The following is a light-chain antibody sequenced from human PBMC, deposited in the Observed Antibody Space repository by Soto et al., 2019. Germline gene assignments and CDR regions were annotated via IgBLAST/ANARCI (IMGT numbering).Light chain of an antibody. J-gene: IGLJ3*02. Sequence: QPVLTQPPSASGTPGQRVTVSCSGSSSNIGSNTVNWYQQVPGTAPKLLIYINNQRPSGVPDRFSGSKTGTSASLAISGLQSEDEAGYYCAAWDDSLNGWVFGGGTKLTVL. CDR3: AAWDDSLNGWV. V-gene: IGLV1-44*01. CDR1: SSNIGSNT. CDR2: INN.